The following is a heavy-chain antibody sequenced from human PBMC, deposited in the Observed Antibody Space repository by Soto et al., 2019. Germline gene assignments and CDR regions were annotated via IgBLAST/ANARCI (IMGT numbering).Heavy chain of an antibody. V-gene: IGHV5-51*01. Sequence: VESKKVSWKGSGDSFTSHWIGCVIQKHRKGLEWMGFIYAGDSDPRYSPSVQGQVTSSADNSISAAYLQWSSLKASDSAMYYCARPVVVAAKAGYHYCSGMAVWGHGTTDTVSS. D-gene: IGHD2-15*01. CDR2: IYAGDSDP. J-gene: IGHJ6*02. CDR1: GDSFTSHW. CDR3: ARPVVVAAKAGYHYCSGMAV.